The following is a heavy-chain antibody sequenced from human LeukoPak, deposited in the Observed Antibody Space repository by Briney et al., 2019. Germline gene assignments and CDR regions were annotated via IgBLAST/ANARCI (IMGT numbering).Heavy chain of an antibody. Sequence: SETLSLTCTVSGGSISSYYWSWIRQPPGKGLEWIGYIYYSGSTNYNPSLKSRVTISVDTSKNQFSLKLSSVTAADTAVYYCASLLDSSGYREQKFDYWGQGTLVTVSS. CDR1: GGSISSYY. CDR2: IYYSGST. D-gene: IGHD3-22*01. V-gene: IGHV4-59*01. J-gene: IGHJ4*02. CDR3: ASLLDSSGYREQKFDY.